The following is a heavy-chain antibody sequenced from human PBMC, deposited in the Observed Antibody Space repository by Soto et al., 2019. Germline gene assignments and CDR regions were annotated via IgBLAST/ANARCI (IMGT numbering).Heavy chain of an antibody. CDR3: ARDQYDFRSGSYYYAMEV. CDR2: VYYSGST. CDR1: GDSVTSGSFY. V-gene: IGHV4-61*01. Sequence: PSETLSLTCSVSGDSVTSGSFYWSWIRQPPGKGLEWIGYVYYSGSTRYNPSLESRVTISLDKSKNQFSLKLTSVTVADTAVYYCARDQYDFRSGSYYYAMEVWGQGTKVTVSS. D-gene: IGHD3-3*01. J-gene: IGHJ6*02.